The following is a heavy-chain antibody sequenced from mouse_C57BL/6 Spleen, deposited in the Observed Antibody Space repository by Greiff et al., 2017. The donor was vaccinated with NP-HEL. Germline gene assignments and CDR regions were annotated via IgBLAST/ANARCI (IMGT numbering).Heavy chain of an antibody. CDR2: IDPSDSYT. J-gene: IGHJ3*01. CDR3: ARPFDYYGSSFAY. CDR1: GYTFTSYW. D-gene: IGHD1-1*01. V-gene: IGHV1-59*01. Sequence: VQLQQPGAELVRPGTSVKLSCKASGYTFTSYWMHWVKQRPGQGLEWIGVIDPSDSYTNYNQKFKGKATLTVDTSSSTAYMQLSSLTSEDSAVYYCARPFDYYGSSFAYWGQGTLVTVSA.